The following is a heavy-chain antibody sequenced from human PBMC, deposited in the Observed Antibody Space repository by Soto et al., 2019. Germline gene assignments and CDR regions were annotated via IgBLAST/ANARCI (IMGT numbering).Heavy chain of an antibody. Sequence: SETLSLTCTVSGGSISSYYCSWIWNPQGTGLEWIGYIYYSGSTYYNPSLKSRVTISVDTSKNQFSLKLGSVTAADTAVYYCARVPRRVTAAAGLRYFDYWGQGTLVTVSS. V-gene: IGHV4-59*12. J-gene: IGHJ4*02. CDR1: GGSISSYY. CDR3: ARVPRRVTAAAGLRYFDY. D-gene: IGHD6-13*01. CDR2: IYYSGST.